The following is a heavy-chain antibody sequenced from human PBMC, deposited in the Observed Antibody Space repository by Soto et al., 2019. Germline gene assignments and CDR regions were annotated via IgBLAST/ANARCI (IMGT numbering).Heavy chain of an antibody. D-gene: IGHD4-17*01. CDR2: IYWDDDK. CDR1: GFSLTTSGVG. V-gene: IGHV2-5*02. CDR3: AHRTTTVTWWFDP. Sequence: QITLKESGPTLVKPTQTLTLTCTFSGFSLTTSGVGVGWIRQPPGKALEWLALIYWDDDKRYSPSLKRRLTITNDTSKNQVVLTMTYMSPADADTYFCAHRTTTVTWWFDPWGQGTLVTVSS. J-gene: IGHJ5*02.